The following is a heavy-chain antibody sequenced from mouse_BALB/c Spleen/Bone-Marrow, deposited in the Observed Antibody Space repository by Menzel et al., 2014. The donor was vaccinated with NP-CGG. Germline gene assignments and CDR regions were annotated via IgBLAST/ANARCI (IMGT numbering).Heavy chain of an antibody. CDR1: GFDFSRYW. J-gene: IGHJ4*01. Sequence: EVKLLESGGGLVQPGGSLKLSCAASGFDFSRYWMSWVRQAPGKGLEWIGEINPDSSTINYTPSLKDKFIISRDSAKNTLYLQMSKVRSEDTALYYCAHRYDVAMDYWGQGTSVTVSS. CDR3: AHRYDVAMDY. V-gene: IGHV4-1*02. CDR2: INPDSSTI. D-gene: IGHD2-14*01.